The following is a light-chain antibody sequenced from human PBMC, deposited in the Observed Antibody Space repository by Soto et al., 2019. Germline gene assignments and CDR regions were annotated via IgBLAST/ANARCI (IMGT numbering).Light chain of an antibody. Sequence: QSALTQPASVSGSPGQSVTISCTGTSNDVGAYKYVSWYQKHPGKAPKLMIYGVSNRPSGISDRFSGSKSGNTAFLTISGLQPEDEADYFCSSFTGPTTLDVFGTGTKLNVL. CDR3: SSFTGPTTLDV. CDR1: SNDVGAYKY. J-gene: IGLJ1*01. V-gene: IGLV2-14*03. CDR2: GVS.